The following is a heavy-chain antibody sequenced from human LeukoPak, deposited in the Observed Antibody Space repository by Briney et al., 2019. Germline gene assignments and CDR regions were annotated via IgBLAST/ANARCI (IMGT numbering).Heavy chain of an antibody. J-gene: IGHJ6*02. D-gene: IGHD2-2*03. CDR2: ILYDGSNK. CDR3: ARVQGGMDRVTVYYYGKDV. V-gene: IGHV3-30*03. Sequence: GRSLRLSCSASGFTFSSYGMQWIRQAPGKGLEWVAVILYDGSNKYYADSVKGRFTISRDNSKNTLYLEMNSLRVDDTAVYYCARVQGGMDRVTVYYYGKDVWGQGTTVTVSS. CDR1: GFTFSSYG.